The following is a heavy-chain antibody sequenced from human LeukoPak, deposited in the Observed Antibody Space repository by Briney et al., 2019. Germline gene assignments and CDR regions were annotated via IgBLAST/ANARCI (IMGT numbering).Heavy chain of an antibody. V-gene: IGHV1-69*05. CDR2: IIPIFGTA. J-gene: IGHJ6*03. Sequence: SVKVSCKASGGTFSSYAISWVRQAPGQGLEWMGRIIPIFGTANYAQKFQGRVTIATDESTSTAYMELSSLRSEDTAVYYCARDPYSSGWYSSYYYYYMDVWGKGTTVTVSS. CDR1: GGTFSSYA. D-gene: IGHD6-19*01. CDR3: ARDPYSSGWYSSYYYYYMDV.